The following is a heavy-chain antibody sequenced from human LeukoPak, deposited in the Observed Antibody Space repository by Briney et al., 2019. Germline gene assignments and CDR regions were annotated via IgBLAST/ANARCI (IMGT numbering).Heavy chain of an antibody. V-gene: IGHV3-21*01. CDR2: INYNGVYK. CDR3: ARDFPPDH. CDR1: GGSISSSS. J-gene: IGHJ4*02. Sequence: PSETLSLTCTVSGGSISSSSYYWGWIRQPPGKGLEWVSSINYNGVYKYYTESVTGRFTVSRDNVRNTLYLQISSLRAEDTAVYFCARDFPPDHWGRGTLVTVSS.